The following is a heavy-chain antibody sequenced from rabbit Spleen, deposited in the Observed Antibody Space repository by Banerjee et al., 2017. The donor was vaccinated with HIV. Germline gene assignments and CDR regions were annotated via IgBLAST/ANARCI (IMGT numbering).Heavy chain of an antibody. Sequence: QSLEESGGDLVKPGASLTLTCTASGFSFSTSYYVCWVRQAPGKGLESIACIYPDSSGSTYYASWAKGRFTISKTSSTTVTLQMTSLTAADTATYFCARGSATMTMVITGYYLSLWGPGTLVTVS. V-gene: IGHV1S40*01. D-gene: IGHD2-1*01. J-gene: IGHJ4*01. CDR1: GFSFSTSYY. CDR2: IYPDSSGST. CDR3: ARGSATMTMVITGYYLSL.